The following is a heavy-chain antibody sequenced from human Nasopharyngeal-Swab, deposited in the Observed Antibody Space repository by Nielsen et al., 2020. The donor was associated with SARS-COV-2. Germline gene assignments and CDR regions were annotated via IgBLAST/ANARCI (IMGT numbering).Heavy chain of an antibody. CDR3: ARDAALLWFGELGGWFDP. D-gene: IGHD3-10*01. CDR2: ISGSGGST. Sequence: GGSLRLSCAASGFTFSSYAMSWVRQAPGKGLEWVSAISGSGGSTYYADSVKGRFTISRDNSKNTLYLQMNSLRAEDTAVYYCARDAALLWFGELGGWFDPWGQGTLVTVSS. J-gene: IGHJ5*02. CDR1: GFTFSSYA. V-gene: IGHV3-23*01.